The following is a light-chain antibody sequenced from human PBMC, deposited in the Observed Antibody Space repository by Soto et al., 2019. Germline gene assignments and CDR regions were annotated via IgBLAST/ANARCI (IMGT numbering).Light chain of an antibody. Sequence: ETVMTQSPATLSVSPGERVSLSCRASQSFSSNLAWYQQIPCHAPRLLIYDASYRATGVPLRFSGSGSGTEFTLTISSLESGDSAIYYCQQRSDWPPITFGQGTRLEIK. V-gene: IGKV3D-15*01. CDR1: QSFSSN. J-gene: IGKJ5*01. CDR3: QQRSDWPPIT. CDR2: DAS.